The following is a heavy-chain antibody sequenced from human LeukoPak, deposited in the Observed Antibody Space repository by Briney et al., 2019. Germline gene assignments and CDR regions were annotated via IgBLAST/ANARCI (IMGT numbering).Heavy chain of an antibody. V-gene: IGHV4-59*01. Sequence: SETLSLTCTVSGGSISSYYWSWIRQPPGKGLEWIGHIYYSGSTNYNPSLKSRVTISIDTSKNQFSLRLSSVTAADTAVYYCARGAARYSYGWGQGTLVTVSS. CDR2: IYYSGST. D-gene: IGHD5-18*01. CDR1: GGSISSYY. J-gene: IGHJ4*02. CDR3: ARGAARYSYG.